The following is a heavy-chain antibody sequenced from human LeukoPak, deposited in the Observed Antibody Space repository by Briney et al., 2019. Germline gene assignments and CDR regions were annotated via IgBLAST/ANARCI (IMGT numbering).Heavy chain of an antibody. CDR1: GFTFSSYS. CDR2: ISSSSSYI. D-gene: IGHD5-24*01. CDR3: ARDPAGRDGYNQAADY. V-gene: IGHV3-21*01. Sequence: GSLRLSCAASGFTFSSYSMNWVRQAPGKGLEWVSSISSSSSYIYYADSVKGRFTISRDNAKNSLYLQMNSLRAEDTAVYYCARDPAGRDGYNQAADYWGQGTLVTVSS. J-gene: IGHJ4*02.